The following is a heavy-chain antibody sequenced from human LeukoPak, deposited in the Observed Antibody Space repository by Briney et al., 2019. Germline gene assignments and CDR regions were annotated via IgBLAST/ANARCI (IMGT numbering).Heavy chain of an antibody. CDR3: ASPQHTRGPRNYGDYGKDNWFDP. CDR2: IYYSGST. CDR1: GGSISSSSYY. V-gene: IGHV4-39*01. J-gene: IGHJ5*02. Sequence: SETLSFTCTVSGGSISSSSYYWGWIRQPPGKGLEWIGSIYYSGSTYYNPSLKSRVTISVDTSKNQFSLKLSSVTAADTAVYYCASPQHTRGPRNYGDYGKDNWFDPWGQGTLVTVSS. D-gene: IGHD4-17*01.